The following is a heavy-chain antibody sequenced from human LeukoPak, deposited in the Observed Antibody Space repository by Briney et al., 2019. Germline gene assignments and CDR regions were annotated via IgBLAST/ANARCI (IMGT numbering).Heavy chain of an antibody. CDR3: ARDRRGYDSSGYHQYGMDV. J-gene: IGHJ6*02. Sequence: GGSLRLSCAASGFTVSSNYMSWVRQAPGKGLEWVSVIYSGGSTYYADSVKGRFTISRDNSKNTLYLQMNSLRAEDTAVYHCARDRRGYDSSGYHQYGMDVWGQGTTVTVSS. CDR2: IYSGGST. V-gene: IGHV3-66*02. D-gene: IGHD3-22*01. CDR1: GFTVSSNY.